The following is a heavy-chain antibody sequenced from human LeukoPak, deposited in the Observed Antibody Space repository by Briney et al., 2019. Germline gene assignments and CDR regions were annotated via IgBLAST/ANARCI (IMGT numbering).Heavy chain of an antibody. Sequence: PGGSLRLSCAASGFTVSSNYMSWVRQAPGKGLEWVSVIYSGGSTYYADSVKGRFTISRDNSKNTLYLQMNSLRVEDTAVYYCARGGYSYGSYFDYWGQGTLVTVSS. CDR3: ARGGYSYGSYFDY. CDR2: IYSGGST. V-gene: IGHV3-53*01. D-gene: IGHD5-18*01. J-gene: IGHJ4*02. CDR1: GFTVSSNY.